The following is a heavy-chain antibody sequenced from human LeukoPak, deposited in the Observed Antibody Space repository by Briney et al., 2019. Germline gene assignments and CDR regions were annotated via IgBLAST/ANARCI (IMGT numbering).Heavy chain of an antibody. CDR3: ARGSSICSGGSCYSRVYYYYGMDV. V-gene: IGHV4-4*07. D-gene: IGHD2-15*01. J-gene: IGHJ6*02. Sequence: SETLSLTCTVSGGSISSYYWSWIRQPAGKGLEWIGRIYTSGSTNYNPSLKSRVTMSVDTSKNQFSLKLSSVTAADTAVYYCARGSSICSGGSCYSRVYYYYGMDVWGQGTTVTVSS. CDR2: IYTSGST. CDR1: GGSISSYY.